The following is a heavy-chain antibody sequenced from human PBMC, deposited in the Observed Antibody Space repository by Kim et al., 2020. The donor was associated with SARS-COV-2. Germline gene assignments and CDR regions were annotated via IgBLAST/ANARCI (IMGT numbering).Heavy chain of an antibody. D-gene: IGHD5-12*01. CDR2: T. CDR3: ARARRYSGYDC. J-gene: IGHJ4*02. V-gene: IGHV1-2*05. Sequence: TNHAQEFQGRVTMTRDTSISTAYMELSRLRSDDTVVYYCARARRYSGYDCWGQGTLVTVSS.